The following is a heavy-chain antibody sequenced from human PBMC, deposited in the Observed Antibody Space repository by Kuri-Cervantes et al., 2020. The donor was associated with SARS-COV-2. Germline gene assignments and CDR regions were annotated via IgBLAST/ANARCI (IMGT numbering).Heavy chain of an antibody. Sequence: ASVKVSCKASGGTFSSYAISWVRQAPGQGLEWMGGISAYNGNTNSAQKLQGRVTMTTDTSTNTAYMELRSLRSDDTAVYYCARDTFDILTGLYGMDVWGQGTTVTVSS. J-gene: IGHJ6*02. CDR1: GGTFSSYA. CDR2: ISAYNGNT. V-gene: IGHV1-18*01. CDR3: ARDTFDILTGLYGMDV. D-gene: IGHD3-9*01.